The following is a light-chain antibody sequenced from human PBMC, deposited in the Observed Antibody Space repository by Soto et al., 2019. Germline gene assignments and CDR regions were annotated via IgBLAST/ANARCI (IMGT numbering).Light chain of an antibody. J-gene: IGLJ2*01. V-gene: IGLV3-27*01. Sequence: SYELTQPSSVSVSPGQTARITCSGAVLAKKYARWFQQKPGQAPVLVIYKDSERPSGIPERFSGSSSGTTVTLTISGAQVEDEADYYCYSAADNNEVVFGGGTKLTVL. CDR1: VLAKKY. CDR3: YSAADNNEVV. CDR2: KDS.